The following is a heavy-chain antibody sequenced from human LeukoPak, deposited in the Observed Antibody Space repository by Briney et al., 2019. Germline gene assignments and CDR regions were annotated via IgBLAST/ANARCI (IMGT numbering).Heavy chain of an antibody. CDR1: GYTFTGYY. CDR3: AKYSSSSNAFDI. Sequence: ASVKVSCKASGYTFTGYYMHWVRQAPGQGLEWMGWINPNSGGTNYAQKFQGRVTMTRDTSISTACMGLSRLRSDDTAVYYCAKYSSSSNAFDIWGQGTMVTVSS. J-gene: IGHJ3*02. D-gene: IGHD6-6*01. CDR2: INPNSGGT. V-gene: IGHV1-2*02.